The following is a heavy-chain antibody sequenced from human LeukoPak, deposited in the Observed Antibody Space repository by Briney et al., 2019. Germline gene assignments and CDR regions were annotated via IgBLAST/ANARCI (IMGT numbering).Heavy chain of an antibody. J-gene: IGHJ5*02. CDR2: TYYRSKWYN. Sequence: SQTPSLTCAISGDGVSSNSAAWDWSRHSPPRSVEWLGRTYYRSKWYNDYPASVKSRINIHPDTSKNQFSVQLNSVTPEDTAGYYCARGEYYGSGRLYNWFDPWGRGTLVTVSS. CDR3: ARGEYYGSGRLYNWFDP. CDR1: GDGVSSNSAA. V-gene: IGHV6-1*01. D-gene: IGHD3-10*01.